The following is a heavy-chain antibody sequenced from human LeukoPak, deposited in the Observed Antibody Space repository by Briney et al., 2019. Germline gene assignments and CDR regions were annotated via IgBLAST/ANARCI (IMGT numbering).Heavy chain of an antibody. V-gene: IGHV1-3*01. J-gene: IGHJ4*02. CDR3: ARRGTYDILTGYYNYFDY. CDR1: GYTFTSYA. CDR2: INAGNGNT. D-gene: IGHD3-9*01. Sequence: ASVKVSCKASGYTFTSYAMHWVRQAPGQRLEWMGWINAGNGNTKYSQKFQGRVTITRDTSASTAYMELSSLRSEDTAVYYCARRGTYDILTGYYNYFDYWGQGTLVTVSS.